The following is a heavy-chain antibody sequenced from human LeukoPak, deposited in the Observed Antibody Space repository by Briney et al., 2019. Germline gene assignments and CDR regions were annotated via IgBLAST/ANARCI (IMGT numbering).Heavy chain of an antibody. CDR3: ARLPLTARRHFDF. V-gene: IGHV3-7*05. CDR1: GFTFSAYW. J-gene: IGHJ4*02. Sequence: GGSLRLSCAASGFTFSAYWMSWVRQNPGKGLEWVANIKEDGSEKYYVDYVKGRVIISRDNAKNSLYVQMNSLRAEDTAVYYCARLPLTARRHFDFWGQGTQVTVSS. D-gene: IGHD5-18*01. CDR2: IKEDGSEK.